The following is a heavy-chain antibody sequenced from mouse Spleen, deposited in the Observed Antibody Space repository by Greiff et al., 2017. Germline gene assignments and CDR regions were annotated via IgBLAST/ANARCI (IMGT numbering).Heavy chain of an antibody. D-gene: IGHD2-2*01. J-gene: IGHJ3*01. CDR1: GYTFTDYE. CDR3: TRPYGNDDWLAY. CDR2: IDPEPGGT. V-gene: IGHV1-15*01. Sequence: VKLLESGAELVRPGASVTLSCKASGYTFTDYEMHWVKQTPVHGLEWIGAIDPEPGGTAYNQTFKGKAILTADKSSSTAYMELRSLTSEDSAVYYCTRPYGNDDWLAYWGQGTLVTVSA.